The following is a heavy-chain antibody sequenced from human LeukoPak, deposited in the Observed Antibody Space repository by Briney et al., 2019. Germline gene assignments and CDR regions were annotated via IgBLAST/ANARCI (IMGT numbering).Heavy chain of an antibody. D-gene: IGHD1-26*01. J-gene: IGHJ4*02. CDR1: GGSISSYY. CDR2: VYTSGST. Sequence: SETLSLTCTVSGGSISSYYWSWIRQPAGKGLEWIGRVYTSGSTDYNPSLKSRVTMSVDTSKHQFSLKLSFVTAADTAVYYCARLYSGSWVSYFDYWGQGTLVTVSS. CDR3: ARLYSGSWVSYFDY. V-gene: IGHV4-4*07.